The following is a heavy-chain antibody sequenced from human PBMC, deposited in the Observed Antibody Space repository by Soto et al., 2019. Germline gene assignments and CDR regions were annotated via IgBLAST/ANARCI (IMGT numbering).Heavy chain of an antibody. J-gene: IGHJ4*02. CDR3: ARGAYGVAVLY. CDR2: VSYDGRT. D-gene: IGHD4-17*01. CDR1: GASISSDGDYF. Sequence: QVQLQESGPGLVKPSQTLSLTCTVSGASISSDGDYFWSWIRQPPGKGLESVGYVSYDGRTYYNPCVQSRLSISIDTSRNRFSLKLSSVTAADTAVYYCARGAYGVAVLYWGQGTLVTVSS. V-gene: IGHV4-30-4*01.